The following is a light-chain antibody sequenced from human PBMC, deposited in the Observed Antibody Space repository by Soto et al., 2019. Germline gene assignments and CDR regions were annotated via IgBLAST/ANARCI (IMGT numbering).Light chain of an antibody. Sequence: QSALTQPASVSGSPGQSITISCAGSSSDVGAYNFVSWYQHHPGKAPKLILYEVTTRPSGVSSRFSGSKSGNTASLTISGLQAEDEANYYCSSYTSTNTPYVFGTGTKLTVL. CDR3: SSYTSTNTPYV. CDR2: EVT. J-gene: IGLJ1*01. CDR1: SSDVGAYNF. V-gene: IGLV2-14*01.